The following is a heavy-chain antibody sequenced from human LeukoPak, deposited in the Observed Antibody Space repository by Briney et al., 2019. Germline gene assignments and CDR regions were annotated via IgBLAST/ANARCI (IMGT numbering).Heavy chain of an antibody. CDR1: GFTFSSYG. Sequence: PGGSLRLSCAASGFTFSSYGMHWVRQAPGKGLEWVAVISYDGSNKYYADSVKGRFTISRDNSKNTLYLQMNTLSAEDTAVYYCAKMEWQQNYFDYWGQGTLVTVSS. CDR2: ISYDGSNK. D-gene: IGHD3-3*01. CDR3: AKMEWQQNYFDY. V-gene: IGHV3-33*05. J-gene: IGHJ4*02.